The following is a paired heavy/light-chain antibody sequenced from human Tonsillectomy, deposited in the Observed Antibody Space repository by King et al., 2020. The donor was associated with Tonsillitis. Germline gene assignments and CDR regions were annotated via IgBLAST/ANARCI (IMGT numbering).Light chain of an antibody. Sequence: SYVLTQPPSVSVAPGQTASITCGGNNIGSLHVHWYQQKPGQAPVVVVYDDSDRPSGIPERFSGTNSGNTATLTIRRVEAGDEADYYCQVWDNSSEDWVFGGGTKLTVL. CDR2: DDS. CDR1: NIGSLH. CDR3: QVWDNSSEDWV. V-gene: IGLV3-21*02. J-gene: IGLJ3*02.
Heavy chain of an antibody. J-gene: IGHJ4*02. Sequence: EVQLVESGGGLVRPGGSLRISCAASGFTFSGYSMNWVRQAPGKGLEWVSTVSSSGGFKYYADSVKGRFTISRDNAKNSLYLQMNSLRAEDTAVYYCAREADRGFGEYTPYFFDYWGQGARVTVSS. V-gene: IGHV3-21*01. D-gene: IGHD3-10*01. CDR1: GFTFSGYS. CDR3: AREADRGFGEYTPYFFDY. CDR2: VSSSGGFK.